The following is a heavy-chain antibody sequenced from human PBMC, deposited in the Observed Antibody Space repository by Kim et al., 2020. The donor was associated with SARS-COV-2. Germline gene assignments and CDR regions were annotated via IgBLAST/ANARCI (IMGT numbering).Heavy chain of an antibody. CDR1: GGTFSSYA. CDR2: IIPIFGTA. Sequence: SVKVSCKASGGTFSSYAISWVRQAPGQALEWMGGIIPIFGTANYAQKFQGRVTITADESTSTAYMELSSLRSEDTAVYYCARDRWGSGSYFPEDYWGQGTLVTVSS. J-gene: IGHJ4*02. V-gene: IGHV1-69*13. CDR3: ARDRWGSGSYFPEDY. D-gene: IGHD3-10*01.